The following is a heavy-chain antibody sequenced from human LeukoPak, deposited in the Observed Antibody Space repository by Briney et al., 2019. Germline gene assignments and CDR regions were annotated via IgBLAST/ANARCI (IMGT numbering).Heavy chain of an antibody. D-gene: IGHD6-13*01. CDR1: GFTFSTYS. CDR2: IYSGGST. J-gene: IGHJ4*02. CDR3: TAAAGIFDY. V-gene: IGHV3-53*01. Sequence: GGSLRLSCAASGFTFSTYSMSWVRQAPGKGLEWVSVIYSGGSTYYADSVKGRFTISRDNSKNTLYLQMNSLRAEDTAVYYCTAAAGIFDYWGQGTLVTVSS.